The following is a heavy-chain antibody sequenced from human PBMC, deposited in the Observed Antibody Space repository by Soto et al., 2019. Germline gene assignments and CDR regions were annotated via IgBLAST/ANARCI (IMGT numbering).Heavy chain of an antibody. CDR1: GDSITSSRYY. CDR3: ARHRGDYFDSVPY. D-gene: IGHD3-22*01. V-gene: IGHV4-39*01. J-gene: IGHJ4*02. CDR2: IYSSGST. Sequence: QLQLQESGPGLVKPSETLSLTCTVSGDSITSSRYYWGWIRQPPGKGLEWIATIYSSGSTYYNPSLKSRVTVSVDTSKSQFFLKLSSVTAADTAVYYCARHRGDYFDSVPYWGQGTLVTVSS.